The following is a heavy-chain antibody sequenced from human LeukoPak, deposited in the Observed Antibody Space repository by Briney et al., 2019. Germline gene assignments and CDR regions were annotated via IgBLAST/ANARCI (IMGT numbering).Heavy chain of an antibody. V-gene: IGHV3-30*18. D-gene: IGHD3-22*01. CDR3: AKSGYDRSGYYFPFDT. Sequence: QAGGSLRLSCAASGFTFSDYYMSWIRQAPGKGLEWVAVISNDGGNQYYGDSVKGRFIISRDNSKDTLYLQMNSLRADDTAVYYCAKSGYDRSGYYFPFDTWGQGTLVTVSS. CDR1: GFTFSDYY. CDR2: ISNDGGNQ. J-gene: IGHJ4*02.